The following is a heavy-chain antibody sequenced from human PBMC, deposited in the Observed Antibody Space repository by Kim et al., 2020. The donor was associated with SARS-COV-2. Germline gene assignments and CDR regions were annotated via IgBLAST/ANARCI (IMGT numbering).Heavy chain of an antibody. V-gene: IGHV3-30-3*01. CDR2: ISYDGSNK. Sequence: GGSLRLSCAASGFTFSSYAMHWVRQAPGKGLEWVAVISYDGSNKYYADSVKGRFTISRDNSKNTLYLQMNSLRAEDTAVYYCARSGGGSYFYYGMDVWG. CDR3: ARSGGGSYFYYGMDV. J-gene: IGHJ6*02. D-gene: IGHD1-26*01. CDR1: GFTFSSYA.